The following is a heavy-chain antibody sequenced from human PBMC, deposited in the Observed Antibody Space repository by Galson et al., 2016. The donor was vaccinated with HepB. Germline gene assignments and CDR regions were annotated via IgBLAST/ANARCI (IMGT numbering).Heavy chain of an antibody. CDR3: AKWNFAADL. CDR1: GLTFSTYW. Sequence: SLRLSCAASGLTFSTYWMNWVRQAPGKGREWVANLNQDGSLKYYADSVRGRFTISRDNAKESVYLQMNSLRAEDTAVYYCAKWNFAADLWGQGTVVTVSS. J-gene: IGHJ3*01. CDR2: LNQDGSLK. V-gene: IGHV3-7*01. D-gene: IGHD1-7*01.